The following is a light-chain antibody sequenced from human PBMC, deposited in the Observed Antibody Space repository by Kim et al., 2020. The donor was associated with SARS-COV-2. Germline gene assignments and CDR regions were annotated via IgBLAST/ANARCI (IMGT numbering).Light chain of an antibody. CDR1: PSLSGH. CDR2: AAS. V-gene: IGKV3-15*01. CDR3: QQNNYWRA. J-gene: IGKJ5*01. Sequence: SVTPGERANLSRSARPSLSGHLCWHQPKTRQAPRLIIYAASTRAASLPARISSSGSGEESTITSSRLSEDDAAYYYCQQNNYWRAFGRGTRLEIK.